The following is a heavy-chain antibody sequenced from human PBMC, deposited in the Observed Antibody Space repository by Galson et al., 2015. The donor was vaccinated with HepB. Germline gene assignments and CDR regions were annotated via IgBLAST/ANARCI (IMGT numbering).Heavy chain of an antibody. V-gene: IGHV3-23*01. D-gene: IGHD3-16*02. CDR3: AKDGYYDYIWGSYRNYYYYYMDV. J-gene: IGHJ6*03. CDR2: ISGSGGST. Sequence: SLRLSCAASGFTFSSYAMSWVRQAPGKGLEWVSAISGSGGSTYYADSVKGRFTISRDNSKNTLYLQMNSLRAEDTAVYYCAKDGYYDYIWGSYRNYYYYYMDVWGKGTTVTVSS. CDR1: GFTFSSYA.